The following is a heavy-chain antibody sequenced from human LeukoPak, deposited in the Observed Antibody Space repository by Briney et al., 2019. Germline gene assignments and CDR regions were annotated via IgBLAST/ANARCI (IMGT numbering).Heavy chain of an antibody. D-gene: IGHD6-19*01. V-gene: IGHV4-39*07. J-gene: IGHJ4*02. CDR1: GGSISTSSYY. CDR2: IYYSGST. CDR3: ARISSSGWGKQYYFDY. Sequence: PSETLSLTCTVSGGSISTSSYYWGWIRQPPGKGLEWIGNIYYSGSTYYNPSLKSRVTISVDTSKNQFSLKLSSVTAADTAVYYCARISSSGWGKQYYFDYWGQGTLVTVSS.